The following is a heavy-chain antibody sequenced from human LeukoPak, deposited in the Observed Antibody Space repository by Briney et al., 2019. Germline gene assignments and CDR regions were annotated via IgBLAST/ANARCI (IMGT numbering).Heavy chain of an antibody. CDR1: GGSISSSNYY. CDR3: ARKEWVPYYFDS. V-gene: IGHV4-39*07. J-gene: IGHJ4*02. CDR2: IYYSGSV. Sequence: PSETLSLTCSVSGGSISSSNYYWGWIRQPPGKGLEWIGNIYYSGSVYYNPSLKSRVTISVDMSKNQFSLRLTSVTAADTAVYHCARKEWVPYYFDSWGQGVLVTVSS. D-gene: IGHD3-3*01.